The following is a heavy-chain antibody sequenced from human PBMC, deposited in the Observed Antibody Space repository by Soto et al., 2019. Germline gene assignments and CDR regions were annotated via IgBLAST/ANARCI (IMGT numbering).Heavy chain of an antibody. V-gene: IGHV3-30*18. CDR2: ISYDGSNK. D-gene: IGHD3-10*01. Sequence: GGSLRLSCAASGFTFSSYGMHWVRQAPGKGLEWVAVISYDGSNKYYADSVKGRFTISRDNSKNTLYLQMNSLRAEDTAVYYCAKDLSRVRTFDYWGQGTLVTFPS. CDR1: GFTFSSYG. J-gene: IGHJ4*02. CDR3: AKDLSRVRTFDY.